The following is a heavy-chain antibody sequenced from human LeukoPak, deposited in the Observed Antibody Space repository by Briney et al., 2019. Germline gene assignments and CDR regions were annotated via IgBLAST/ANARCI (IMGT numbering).Heavy chain of an antibody. V-gene: IGHV3-30*04. J-gene: IGHJ4*02. Sequence: GGSLRLSCAASGFTFSSYAMHWVRQAPGKGLEWVAVISYDGSNKYYADSVKGRFTISRDNSKNTLYLQMNSLRAEDTAVYCCARGHARGYDFPIDYWGQGTLVTVSS. CDR3: ARGHARGYDFPIDY. D-gene: IGHD5-12*01. CDR2: ISYDGSNK. CDR1: GFTFSSYA.